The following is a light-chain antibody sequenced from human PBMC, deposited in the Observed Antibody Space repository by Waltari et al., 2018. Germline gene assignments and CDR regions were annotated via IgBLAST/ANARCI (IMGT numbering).Light chain of an antibody. V-gene: IGKV3-20*01. CDR2: GAS. Sequence: DIVLTQSPAPLSLSPGERAHPTYRASQSVSSSYLAWYQQKPGQAPRLLIYGASSRATGIPDRFSGSGSGTDFTLTISRLEPEDFAVYYCQQYGSSPWTFGQGTKVEIK. CDR3: QQYGSSPWT. J-gene: IGKJ1*01. CDR1: QSVSSSY.